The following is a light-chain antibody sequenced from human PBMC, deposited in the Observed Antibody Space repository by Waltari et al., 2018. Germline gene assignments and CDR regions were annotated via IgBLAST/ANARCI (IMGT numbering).Light chain of an antibody. J-gene: IGLJ3*02. CDR2: RSD. Sequence: QSVLTQPPSASGTPGQRVTISCSGSSSNIGSNLVNWYQQFPGKAPKLLIYRSDRRSSGVPDRFSGSKSGTSASLAINGLQSEDEAAYYCAAWDDSLHGHWVFGGGTKVTVL. CDR1: SSNIGSNL. V-gene: IGLV1-44*01. CDR3: AAWDDSLHGHWV.